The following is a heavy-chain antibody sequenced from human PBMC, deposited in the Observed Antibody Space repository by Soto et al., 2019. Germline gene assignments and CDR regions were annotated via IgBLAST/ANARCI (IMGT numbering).Heavy chain of an antibody. V-gene: IGHV3-64*01. CDR2: ISSNGGST. CDR3: ARDGKLYCTNGVCYYLDY. D-gene: IGHD2-8*01. CDR1: GFTFSSYA. Sequence: GGSLRLSCAASGFTFSSYAMHWVRQAPGKGLEYVSAISSNGGSTYYANSVKGRFTISRDNSKNTLYLQMGSLRAEDMAVYYCARDGKLYCTNGVCYYLDYWGQGTLVTVSS. J-gene: IGHJ4*02.